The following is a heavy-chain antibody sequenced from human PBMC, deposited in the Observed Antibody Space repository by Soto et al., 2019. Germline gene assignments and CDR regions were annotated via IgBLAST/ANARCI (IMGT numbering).Heavy chain of an antibody. Sequence: QVQLVQSGAEVKKPGSSVTVSCKASGGTFSSYTISWVRQAPGQGLEWMGGIIPIFGTANYAQQFQGRVTITADESTSTAYMELSSLRSEDTAVYYCARGNHRWLQLWYFDLWGRGTLVTVA. CDR3: ARGNHRWLQLWYFDL. CDR1: GGTFSSYT. V-gene: IGHV1-69*12. D-gene: IGHD5-12*01. J-gene: IGHJ2*01. CDR2: IIPIFGTA.